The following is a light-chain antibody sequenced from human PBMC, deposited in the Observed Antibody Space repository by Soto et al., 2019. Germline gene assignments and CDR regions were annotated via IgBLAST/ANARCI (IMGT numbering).Light chain of an antibody. Sequence: DIQMSQSLSTLSASVGETLTVTRRASQSVSGWLAWYPQKPGEANKLLIYDASALPRGVPSRFSGSGSGTEFTLTISSLQPDEFATYYCKNYNSYSEAFGNGNKVDIK. CDR2: DAS. CDR1: QSVSGW. J-gene: IGKJ1*01. CDR3: KNYNSYSEA. V-gene: IGKV1-5*01.